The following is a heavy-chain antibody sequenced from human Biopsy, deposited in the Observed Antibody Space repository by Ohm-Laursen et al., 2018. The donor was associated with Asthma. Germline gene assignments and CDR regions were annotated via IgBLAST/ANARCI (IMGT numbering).Heavy chain of an antibody. Sequence: GFSVKASCKASGYNFISFAIHWVRQAPGQRLEWMGWVNTGNGDTKYSQKFQGRVTITRDTSASTAYMELRSLRSEDTATYYCARTYYDFLTGQVKDVFGVWGQGTMVTVSS. V-gene: IGHV1-3*04. CDR3: ARTYYDFLTGQVKDVFGV. CDR2: VNTGNGDT. CDR1: GYNFISFA. J-gene: IGHJ3*01. D-gene: IGHD3-9*01.